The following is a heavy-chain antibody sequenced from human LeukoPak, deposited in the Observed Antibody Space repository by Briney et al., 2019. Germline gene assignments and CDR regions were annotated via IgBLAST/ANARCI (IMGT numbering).Heavy chain of an antibody. V-gene: IGHV5-51*01. D-gene: IGHD2-8*01. CDR3: ARLGCCTNGVCSPDY. Sequence: GESLKISWKGSGYSFSSYWIGWVRQMPGKGLEWMGIIYPGDSDTRYSPSFQGQVTISADKSISTAYLQWSSLEASDTAMYYCARLGCCTNGVCSPDYWGQGTLVTVSS. CDR2: IYPGDSDT. J-gene: IGHJ4*02. CDR1: GYSFSSYW.